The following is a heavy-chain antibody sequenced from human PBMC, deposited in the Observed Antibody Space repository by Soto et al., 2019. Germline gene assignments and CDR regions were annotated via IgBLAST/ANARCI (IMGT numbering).Heavy chain of an antibody. CDR3: ARDSGWNYPNNWFDP. V-gene: IGHV1-69*13. CDR1: GGTFSSYA. Sequence: SVKVSCKASGGTFSSYAISWVRQAPGQGLEWMGGIIPIFGTANYAQKFQGRVTITADESTSTAYMELSSLRSEDTAVYYCARDSGWNYPNNWFDPWGQGTLVTVSS. J-gene: IGHJ5*02. D-gene: IGHD1-7*01. CDR2: IIPIFGTA.